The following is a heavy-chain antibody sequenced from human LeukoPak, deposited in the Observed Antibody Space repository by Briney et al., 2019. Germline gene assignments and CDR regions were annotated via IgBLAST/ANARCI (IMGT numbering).Heavy chain of an antibody. CDR3: ARDLEELGYCSSTSCYPFDP. Sequence: GGSLRLSCAASGFTFSSYALHWVRQAPGKGLEWVAVISYDGSNKYYADSEKGRFTISRDNSKNTLYLQMNSLRAEDTAVYYCARDLEELGYCSSTSCYPFDPWGQGTLVTVSS. CDR1: GFTFSSYA. V-gene: IGHV3-30-3*01. D-gene: IGHD2-2*03. J-gene: IGHJ5*02. CDR2: ISYDGSNK.